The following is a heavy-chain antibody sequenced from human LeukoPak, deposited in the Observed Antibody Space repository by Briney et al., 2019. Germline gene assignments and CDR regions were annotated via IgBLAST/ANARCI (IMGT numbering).Heavy chain of an antibody. CDR2: IKSKTDGGTT. CDR1: GFTFTNAW. D-gene: IGHD3-22*01. V-gene: IGHV3-15*01. CDR3: AIRYDISSGLGY. Sequence: RPGGSLRLSCAVSGFTFTNAWMSWVRQAPGKGLEWVGRIKSKTDGGTTDYTAPVKGRFTITRDDSKNTLFLQMNSLKTEDTAVYFCAIRYDISSGLGYWGQGTLVTVSS. J-gene: IGHJ4*02.